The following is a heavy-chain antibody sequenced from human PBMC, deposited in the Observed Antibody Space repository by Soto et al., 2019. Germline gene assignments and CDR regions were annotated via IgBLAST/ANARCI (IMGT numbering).Heavy chain of an antibody. CDR3: ARDRGGGEPGIDWFHP. V-gene: IGHV4-61*01. CDR2: IYYSGST. J-gene: IGHJ5*02. CDR1: GGSVSSGFYY. Sequence: SETLSLTCTVSGGSVSSGFYYWSWIRQPPGKGLEWIGSIYYSGSTNYNPSLKSRVTISLDTSKQQFSLKLSSVTAADTAVYFCARDRGGGEPGIDWFHPWGQGTLVTVSS. D-gene: IGHD2-21*01.